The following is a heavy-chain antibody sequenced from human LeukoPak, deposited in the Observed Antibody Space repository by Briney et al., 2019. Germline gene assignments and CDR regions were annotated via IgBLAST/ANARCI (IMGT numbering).Heavy chain of an antibody. CDR1: GYSLPNSW. V-gene: IGHV5-51*01. Sequence: GESLKIYCKGSGYSLPNSWIGWVRQMPGKGLEWMGIIYPGDSDTRYSLSFQGQVTISADKTISTAYLQWSSLKASGTAIYYGARHDSITRARNWFDPWGQGTLVTVSS. CDR3: ARHDSITRARNWFDP. CDR2: IYPGDSDT. J-gene: IGHJ5*02. D-gene: IGHD3-10*01.